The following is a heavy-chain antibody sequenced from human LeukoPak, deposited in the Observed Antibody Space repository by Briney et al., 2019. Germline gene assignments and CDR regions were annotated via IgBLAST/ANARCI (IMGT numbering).Heavy chain of an antibody. CDR3: ARDRSGSPDY. D-gene: IGHD1-26*01. J-gene: IGHJ4*02. V-gene: IGHV3-21*04. Sequence: PGGSLRLSCAASGFTFTGYGINWVRQAPGKGLEWVSSISSSDAYVYYADSVRGRFTVSRDNAKNSLYLQMNSLRAEDTAVYYCARDRSGSPDYWGQGTLVTVSS. CDR2: ISSSDAYV. CDR1: GFTFTGYG.